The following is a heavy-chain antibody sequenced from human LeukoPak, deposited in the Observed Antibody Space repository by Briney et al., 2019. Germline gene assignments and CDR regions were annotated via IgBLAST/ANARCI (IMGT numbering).Heavy chain of an antibody. J-gene: IGHJ6*03. CDR3: VRGSLASGVVVYYYYYLDV. V-gene: IGHV3-9*01. D-gene: IGHD3-3*01. Sequence: PGGSLRLSCAASGFTFDGYAMHWVRQAPGKGLEWVSGISWNSGSIGYADSVKGRFTISRDNAKNSLYLQMNSLRAEDTAVYYCVRGSLASGVVVYYYYYLDVWGKGTTVTVS. CDR2: ISWNSGSI. CDR1: GFTFDGYA.